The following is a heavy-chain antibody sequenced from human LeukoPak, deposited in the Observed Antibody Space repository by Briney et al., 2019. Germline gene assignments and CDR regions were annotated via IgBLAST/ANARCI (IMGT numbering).Heavy chain of an antibody. CDR3: AREDPQTTVPEGMDV. CDR2: IYYSGTT. J-gene: IGHJ6*02. CDR1: GGSISYYC. Sequence: SETLSLTCTVSGGSISYYCRSWIRQSPGKGLEWIGYIYYSGTTNYNPSLKSRVTISVDTSKNQFSLQLRSVTAADTAVYYCAREDPQTTVPEGMDVWGQGTTVTVSS. D-gene: IGHD4-17*01. V-gene: IGHV4-59*01.